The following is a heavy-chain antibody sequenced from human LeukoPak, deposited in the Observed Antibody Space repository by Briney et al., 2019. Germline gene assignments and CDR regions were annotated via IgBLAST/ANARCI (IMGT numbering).Heavy chain of an antibody. CDR2: IYYSGRT. J-gene: IGHJ4*02. CDR1: GFTFSSYE. V-gene: IGHV4-39*07. D-gene: IGHD6-6*01. CDR3: VRIEYSSSIDY. Sequence: LRLSCAASGFTFSSYEMNWIRQPPGKGLECIGSIYYSGRTYYNPSLKSRVTISVDTSKNQFSLKLTSVTAADTAVYYCVRIEYSSSIDYWGQGTLVTVSS.